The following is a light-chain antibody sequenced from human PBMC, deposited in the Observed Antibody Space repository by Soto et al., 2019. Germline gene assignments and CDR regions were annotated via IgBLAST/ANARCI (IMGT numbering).Light chain of an antibody. CDR3: CSYAGSGTDNYV. V-gene: IGLV2-23*01. J-gene: IGLJ1*01. CDR2: EGI. Sequence: QSVLTQPASVSGSPGQSITISCTGTSSDIGTYNLVSWYQHYPGKAPKLMIYEGIKRPSGVSNRFSGSKSGNTAFLTISGLQAEDEDDYCCCSYAGSGTDNYVFGSGTKVTVL. CDR1: SSDIGTYNL.